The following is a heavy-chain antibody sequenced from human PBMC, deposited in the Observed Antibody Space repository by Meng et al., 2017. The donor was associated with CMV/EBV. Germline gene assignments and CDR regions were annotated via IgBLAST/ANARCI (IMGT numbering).Heavy chain of an antibody. V-gene: IGHV1-18*01. J-gene: IGHJ5*02. CDR1: GYTFTRYG. D-gene: IGHD6-19*01. CDR3: ARDMYSSGWYRGFDP. Sequence: SGYTFTRYGISWVRQAPGQGLEWMGWISVYNGNTNYPQKLQGRVTMTTDTSTSTAYMELRSLRSEDTAVYYCARDMYSSGWYRGFDPWGQGTLVTVSS. CDR2: ISVYNGNT.